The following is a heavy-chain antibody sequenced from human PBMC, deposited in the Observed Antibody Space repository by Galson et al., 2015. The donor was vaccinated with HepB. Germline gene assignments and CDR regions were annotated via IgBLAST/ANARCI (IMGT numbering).Heavy chain of an antibody. CDR1: GYRFTTYW. CDR2: IYPGDSDT. J-gene: IGHJ3*02. V-gene: IGHV5-51*01. CDR3: ARGRGLGIAGMGSVRAFDI. D-gene: IGHD3-10*01. Sequence: QSGAEVKKPGESLKISCKGSGYRFTTYWIGWVRQMPGKGLEWMGIIYPGDSDTRYSPSFQGQVTISADKSISAANLQWSSLKATDTAMYWCARGRGLGIAGMGSVRAFDIWGQGTMVTVSS.